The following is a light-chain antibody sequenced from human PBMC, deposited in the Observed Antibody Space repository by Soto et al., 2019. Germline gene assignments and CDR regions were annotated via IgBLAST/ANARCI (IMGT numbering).Light chain of an antibody. CDR2: WAS. Sequence: DIVMAQSPDSLAVSLGERATINCRPSQSVLHRSNTKSSFAWYQQKPGQPPKLLIYWASTRDSGVPDRFSGSGSGTDFTLTISSLQAEDVAVYFCQQYSSPPYTFGQGTRLEIK. J-gene: IGKJ2*01. CDR3: QQYSSPPYT. CDR1: QSVLHRSNTKSS. V-gene: IGKV4-1*01.